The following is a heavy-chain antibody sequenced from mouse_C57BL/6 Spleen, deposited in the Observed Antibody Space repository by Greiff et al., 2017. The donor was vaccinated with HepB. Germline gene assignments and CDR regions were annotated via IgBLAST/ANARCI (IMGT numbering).Heavy chain of an antibody. CDR2: IYPGDGDT. CDR3: ALGSSYWYFDV. Sequence: QVQLQQSGAELVKPGASVKISCKASGYAFSSYWMNWVKQRPGKGLEWIGQIYPGDGDTNYNGKFKGKATLTADKSSSTAYMQRSSLTSEDSAVYFCALGSSYWYFDVWGKGTTVTVSS. J-gene: IGHJ1*03. V-gene: IGHV1-80*01. CDR1: GYAFSSYW. D-gene: IGHD1-1*01.